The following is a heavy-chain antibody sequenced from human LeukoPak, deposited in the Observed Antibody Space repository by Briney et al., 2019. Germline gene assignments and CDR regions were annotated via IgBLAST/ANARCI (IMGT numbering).Heavy chain of an antibody. CDR2: MNPNSGNT. D-gene: IGHD2-2*02. J-gene: IGHJ5*02. V-gene: IGHV1-8*01. Sequence: ASVKVSCKASGYTFTSYDINWVRQATGQGLEWMGWMNPNSGNTGYAQKFQGRVTITADESTSTAYMELSSLRSEDTAVYYCARLYCSSTSCYNDLGNWFDPWGQGTLVTVSS. CDR3: ARLYCSSTSCYNDLGNWFDP. CDR1: GYTFTSYD.